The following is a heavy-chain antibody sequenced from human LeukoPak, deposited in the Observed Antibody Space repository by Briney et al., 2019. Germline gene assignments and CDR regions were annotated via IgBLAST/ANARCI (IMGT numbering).Heavy chain of an antibody. CDR1: GFTFSNYA. CDR2: ISGSGGTT. Sequence: GGSLRLSCAASGFTFSNYAMSWVRQAPGKGLEWVSAISGSGGTTFYADSVKGRFTTPRDNFKNTLYLQVNSLRAADTAIYYCAKVQEMDTILPPFHYWGQGTLVTVSS. V-gene: IGHV3-23*01. CDR3: AKVQEMDTILPPFHY. D-gene: IGHD5-24*01. J-gene: IGHJ4*02.